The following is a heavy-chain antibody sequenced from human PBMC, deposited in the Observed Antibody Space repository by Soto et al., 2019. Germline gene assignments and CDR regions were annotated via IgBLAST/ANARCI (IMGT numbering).Heavy chain of an antibody. V-gene: IGHV1-69*05. CDR3: ARDPVAGTYFDY. CDR1: GGTFNNYA. CDR2: IMPIFGRP. D-gene: IGHD6-19*01. Sequence: SVTVSCTASGGTFNNYAFSWVRQAPGQGLEWLGGIMPIFGRPDYAQKLQGRVTMTTDTSTSTAYMELRSLRSDDTAVYYCARDPVAGTYFDYWGQGTLVTVSS. J-gene: IGHJ4*02.